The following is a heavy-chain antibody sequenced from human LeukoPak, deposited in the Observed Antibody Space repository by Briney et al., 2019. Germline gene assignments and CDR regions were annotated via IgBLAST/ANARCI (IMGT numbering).Heavy chain of an antibody. CDR2: ISGSGGST. Sequence: PGGSLRLSCAASGFTFSSYAMSWVRQAPGKGLEWVSAISGSGGSTYYADSVKGRFTISRDNSKNALYLQMNSLRAEDTAVYYCAKESVRYSSSGEGQKWGQGTLVTVSS. V-gene: IGHV3-23*01. CDR3: AKESVRYSSSGEGQK. J-gene: IGHJ4*02. D-gene: IGHD6-13*01. CDR1: GFTFSSYA.